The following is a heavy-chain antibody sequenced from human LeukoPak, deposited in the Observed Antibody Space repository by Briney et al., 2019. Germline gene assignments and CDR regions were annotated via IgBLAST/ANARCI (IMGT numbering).Heavy chain of an antibody. Sequence: GGSLRLSCAASGFTFSSYAMHWVRQAPGKGLEWVAVISYDGSNKYYADSVKGRFTISRDNSKNTLYLQMNSLRAEDTAVYCCARDRAAYYDILTGYFNNWFDPWGQGTLVTVSS. J-gene: IGHJ5*02. CDR3: ARDRAAYYDILTGYFNNWFDP. CDR1: GFTFSSYA. CDR2: ISYDGSNK. D-gene: IGHD3-9*01. V-gene: IGHV3-30*04.